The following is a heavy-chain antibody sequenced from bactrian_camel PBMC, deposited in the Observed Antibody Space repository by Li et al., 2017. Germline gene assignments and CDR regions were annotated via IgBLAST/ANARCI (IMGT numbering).Heavy chain of an antibody. D-gene: IGHD1*01. V-gene: IGHV3S63*01. CDR2: IDSDGRT. J-gene: IGHJ4*01. Sequence: HVQLVESGETSVQAGGSLRLSCTPSGFTFDDSDWGWFRQVPGNEREPLASIDSDGRTSVADSVKGRFTISRDAATNTVYLQMNSLIPEDTAMYYCAAGPRICERDGCCRGDDHYYWGQGTQVTVS. CDR1: GFTFDDSD. CDR3: AAGPRICERDGCCRGDDHYY.